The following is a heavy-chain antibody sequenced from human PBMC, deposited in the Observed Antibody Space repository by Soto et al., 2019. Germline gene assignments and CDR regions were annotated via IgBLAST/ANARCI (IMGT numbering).Heavy chain of an antibody. CDR2: IYNDGSST. J-gene: IGHJ4*02. V-gene: IGHV3-74*01. Sequence: GGSLRLSCAASGFTFNIYAMSWVRQAPGKGLVWVSRIYNDGSSTSYADSVKGRFTISRDNAKNTLYLQMNSLRAEDTAVYYCARRRGSSGWKTNFDFWGQGTLVTVSS. CDR1: GFTFNIYA. D-gene: IGHD6-19*01. CDR3: ARRRGSSGWKTNFDF.